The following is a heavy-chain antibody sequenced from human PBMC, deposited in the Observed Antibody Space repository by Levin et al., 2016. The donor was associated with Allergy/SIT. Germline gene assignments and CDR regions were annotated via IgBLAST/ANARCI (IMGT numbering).Heavy chain of an antibody. Sequence: SETLSLTCTVSGGSISSSSYYWGWIRQPPGKGLEWIGSIYYSGSTYYNPSLKSRVTISVDTSKNQFSLKLSSVTAADTAVYYCARHFGGAPPDADIRTRTNWFDPWGQGTLVTVSS. D-gene: IGHD3-16*01. CDR2: IYYSGST. CDR1: GGSISSSSYY. V-gene: IGHV4-39*01. J-gene: IGHJ5*02. CDR3: ARHFGGAPPDADIRTRTNWFDP.